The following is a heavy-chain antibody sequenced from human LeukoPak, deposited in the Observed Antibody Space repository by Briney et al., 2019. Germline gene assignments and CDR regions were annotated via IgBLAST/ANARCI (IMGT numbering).Heavy chain of an antibody. V-gene: IGHV1-69*13. CDR1: GGTFSSYA. J-gene: IGHJ6*03. Sequence: SVKVSCKASGGTFSSYAISWVRQAPGQGLEWMGGIIPIFGTANYAQKFQGRVTITADESTSTAYMELSSLRSEDTAVYYCARYLEYCSSTSCSYYYYMDVWGKGTTVTVSS. D-gene: IGHD2-2*01. CDR2: IIPIFGTA. CDR3: ARYLEYCSSTSCSYYYYMDV.